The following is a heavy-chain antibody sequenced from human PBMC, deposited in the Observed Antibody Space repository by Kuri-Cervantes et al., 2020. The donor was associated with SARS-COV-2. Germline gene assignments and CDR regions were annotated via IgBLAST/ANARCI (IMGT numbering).Heavy chain of an antibody. Sequence: SVKVSCKASGGTFSSYAISWVRQAPGQGLEWMGGIIPIFGTANYAQKFQGRVTMTRDTSISTAYMELSRLRSDDTAVYYCARDSIGDYDYVWGSYRPTYYMDVWGKGTTVTVSS. CDR2: IIPIFGTA. D-gene: IGHD3-16*02. CDR1: GGTFSSYA. J-gene: IGHJ6*03. V-gene: IGHV1-69*05. CDR3: ARDSIGDYDYVWGSYRPTYYMDV.